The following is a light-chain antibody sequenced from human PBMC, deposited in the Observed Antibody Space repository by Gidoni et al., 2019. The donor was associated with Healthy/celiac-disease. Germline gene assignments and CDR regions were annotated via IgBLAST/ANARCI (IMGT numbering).Light chain of an antibody. Sequence: SYELTQPPSVYVSPGQTASIPCSVEKLGDQFACWYQQKPGQSPVLFIYHDNKRASGLPERFSGSNSGNTATLTISGTQAMDEADDYCQASDSSTVFGGGTKLTVL. CDR1: KLGDQF. CDR3: QASDSSTV. V-gene: IGLV3-1*01. CDR2: HDN. J-gene: IGLJ2*01.